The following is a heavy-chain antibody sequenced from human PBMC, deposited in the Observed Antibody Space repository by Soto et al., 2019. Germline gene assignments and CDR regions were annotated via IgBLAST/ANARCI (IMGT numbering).Heavy chain of an antibody. CDR1: GGSISSSSYY. D-gene: IGHD3-10*01. CDR2: IYYSGST. CDR3: ARHRRGTYYGSGSYWNWFDP. V-gene: IGHV4-39*01. J-gene: IGHJ5*02. Sequence: SETLSLTCTVSGGSISSSSYYWGWIRQPPGKGLELIGSIYYSGSTYYNPSLKSRVTISVDTSKNQFSLKLSSVTAADTAVYYCARHRRGTYYGSGSYWNWFDPGGQGTLVTAPQ.